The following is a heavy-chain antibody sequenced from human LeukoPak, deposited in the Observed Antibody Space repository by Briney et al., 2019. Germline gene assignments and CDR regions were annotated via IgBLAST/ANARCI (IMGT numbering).Heavy chain of an antibody. CDR2: ISFDETKK. J-gene: IGHJ3*02. CDR1: GFTFKSYS. Sequence: PGGSLRLSCAASGFTFKSYSIYWVRQAPGKGLEWVAVISFDETKKYYADSVKGRFTISRDNAKNSLYLQMNSLRAEDTAVYYCVAAYDAFDIWGQGTMVTVSS. D-gene: IGHD6-6*01. CDR3: VAAYDAFDI. V-gene: IGHV3-30*04.